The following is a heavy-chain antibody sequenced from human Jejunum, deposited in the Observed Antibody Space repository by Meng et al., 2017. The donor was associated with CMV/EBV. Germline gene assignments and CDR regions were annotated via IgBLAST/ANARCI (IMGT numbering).Heavy chain of an antibody. CDR1: GYSCSSGYY. CDR2: VYHSGAT. Sequence: VAGYSCSSGYYSGWIRQAPGRELEWIGNVYHSGATYYNPSLKSRVTMSVDTSKNQFSLKLDSVTAADTAVYFCARARSTTWYQDYWGQGTQVTVSS. J-gene: IGHJ4*02. D-gene: IGHD6-13*01. CDR3: ARARSTTWYQDY. V-gene: IGHV4-38-2*02.